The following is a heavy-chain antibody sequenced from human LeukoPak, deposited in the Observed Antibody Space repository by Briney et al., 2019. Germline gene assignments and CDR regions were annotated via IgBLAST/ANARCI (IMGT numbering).Heavy chain of an antibody. D-gene: IGHD4-17*01. Sequence: PGAPLRLSCAASGFTFSSYAMSWVRQAPGKGLEWVSAISGSGGSTYYADSVKGRFTISRDNSKNTLYLQMNSLRAEDTAVYYCAKSYYGDYLNDAFDIWGQGTMVTVSS. CDR1: GFTFSSYA. V-gene: IGHV3-23*01. CDR3: AKSYYGDYLNDAFDI. CDR2: ISGSGGST. J-gene: IGHJ3*02.